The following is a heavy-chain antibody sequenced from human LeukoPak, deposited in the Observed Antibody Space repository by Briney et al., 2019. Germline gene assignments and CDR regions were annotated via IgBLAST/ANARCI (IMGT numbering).Heavy chain of an antibody. J-gene: IGHJ6*02. Sequence: GGSLRLSCAASGFTFSSYGMHWVRQAPGKGLEWVAFIRYDGSNKYYADSVKGRFTISRDNSKNTLYLQMNSLRAEDTAVYYCAKDDTYSSGWYRGHYYYYGMDVWGQGTTVTVSS. CDR3: AKDDTYSSGWYRGHYYYYGMDV. CDR1: GFTFSSYG. D-gene: IGHD6-19*01. CDR2: IRYDGSNK. V-gene: IGHV3-30*02.